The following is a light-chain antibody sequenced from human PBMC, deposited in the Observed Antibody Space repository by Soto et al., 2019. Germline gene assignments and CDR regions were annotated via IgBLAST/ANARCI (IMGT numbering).Light chain of an antibody. J-gene: IGKJ4*02. CDR3: QQYHSWPA. Sequence: EIVLTQSPGTLSLSPGERATVSCRASQSIGGTSVAWFQQKPGQAPRLLIFGASSRYTGIPDRFSGSGSGTDFTLTINRLEPEDFAVYYCQQYHSWPAFGRGTRVEIK. CDR1: QSIGGTS. CDR2: GAS. V-gene: IGKV3-20*01.